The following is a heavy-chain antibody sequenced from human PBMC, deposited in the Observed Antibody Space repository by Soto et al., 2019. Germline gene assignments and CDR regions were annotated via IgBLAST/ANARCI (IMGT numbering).Heavy chain of an antibody. J-gene: IGHJ4*02. CDR1: GFTFSSYA. Sequence: GGSLRLSCAASGFTFSSYAMTWVRQAPGKGLEWVSVIGASGDTTDYADSLKGRFTISRDNSKNTLYLQMNSLRAEDTALYYCAKGFFIRMWYPLDYWGQGTPVTVSS. D-gene: IGHD2-15*01. CDR3: AKGFFIRMWYPLDY. V-gene: IGHV3-23*01. CDR2: IGASGDTT.